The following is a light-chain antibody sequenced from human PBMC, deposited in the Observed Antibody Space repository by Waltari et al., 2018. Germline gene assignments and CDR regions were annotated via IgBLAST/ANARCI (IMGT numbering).Light chain of an antibody. CDR3: SSYTSSGVV. J-gene: IGLJ2*01. V-gene: IGLV2-14*01. CDR1: GSDVGGYSY. Sequence: QSALTQPASVSGSPAQAIIISCTGTGSDVGGYSYVSWYQQYPGKAPRFIIYDVYNRPSGVSNRFSGSKSDNTASLTISGLQAEDESVYYCSSYTSSGVVVGGGTKLTVL. CDR2: DVY.